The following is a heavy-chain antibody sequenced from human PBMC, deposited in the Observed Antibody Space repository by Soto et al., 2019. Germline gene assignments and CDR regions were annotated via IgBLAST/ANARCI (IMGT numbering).Heavy chain of an antibody. V-gene: IGHV1-46*03. CDR3: ARDQEPSTLYYDYYYMDV. CDR2: ITPSGGST. Sequence: APVKVSWKASGYTFPSYYIHWVRQAPGQRLEWMGIITPSGGSTSYAQKFQGRVTMTRDTSTSTVYMEVSGLRSEDTAVYYCARDQEPSTLYYDYYYMDVWGKGTTVTVSS. CDR1: GYTFPSYY. J-gene: IGHJ6*03.